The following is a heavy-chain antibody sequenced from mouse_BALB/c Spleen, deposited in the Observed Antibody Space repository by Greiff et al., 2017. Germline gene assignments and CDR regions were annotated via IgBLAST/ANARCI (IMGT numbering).Heavy chain of an antibody. Sequence: VQLQQSAAELARPGASVKMSCKASGYTFTSYTMHWVKQRPGQGLEWIGYINPSSGYTEYNQKFKDKTTLTADKSSSTAYMQLSSLTSEDSAVYCCARYGNPAWFAYWGQGTLVTVSA. CDR1: GYTFTSYT. CDR2: INPSSGYT. J-gene: IGHJ3*01. CDR3: ARYGNPAWFAY. V-gene: IGHV1-4*02. D-gene: IGHD2-1*01.